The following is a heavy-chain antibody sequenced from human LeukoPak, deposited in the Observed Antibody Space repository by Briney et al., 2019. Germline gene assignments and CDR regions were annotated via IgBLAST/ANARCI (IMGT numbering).Heavy chain of an antibody. CDR2: IWYDGSNK. CDR3: ARDEGLDDYSNFYAMDV. V-gene: IGHV3-33*08. Sequence: GGSLRLSCAASGFTFDNYAMHWVRQAPGKGLEWVALIWYDGSNKYYADSVKGRFTISRDNSKNTLSLQMNSLRAEDTAVYYCARDEGLDDYSNFYAMDVWGQGTPVTVSS. J-gene: IGHJ6*02. CDR1: GFTFDNYA. D-gene: IGHD4-11*01.